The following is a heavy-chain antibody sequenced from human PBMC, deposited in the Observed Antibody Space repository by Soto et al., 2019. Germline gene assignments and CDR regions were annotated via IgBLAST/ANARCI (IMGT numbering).Heavy chain of an antibody. D-gene: IGHD3-3*01. V-gene: IGHV1-69*06. J-gene: IGHJ5*02. CDR1: GGTFSSYA. CDR2: IIPIFGTA. Sequence: QVQLVQSGAEVKKPGSSVKVYCKASGGTFSSYAISWVRQAPGQGLEWMGGIIPIFGTANYAQKFQGRVTITADKSTSTAYMELSSLRSEDTAVYYCVRAIMIFGVVIKGWFDPWGQGTLVTVSS. CDR3: VRAIMIFGVVIKGWFDP.